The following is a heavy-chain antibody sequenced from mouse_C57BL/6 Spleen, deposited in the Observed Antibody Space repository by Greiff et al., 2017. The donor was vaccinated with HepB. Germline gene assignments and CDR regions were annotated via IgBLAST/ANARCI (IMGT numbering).Heavy chain of an antibody. CDR3: ARKRVGYREDYFDY. V-gene: IGHV1-61*01. D-gene: IGHD2-14*01. J-gene: IGHJ2*01. CDR2: IYPSDSET. Sequence: QVQLKESGAELVRPGSSVKLSCKASGYTFTSYWMDWVKQRPGQGLEWIGNIYPSDSETHYNQKFKDKATLTVDKSSSTAYMQLSSLTSEDSAVYYCARKRVGYREDYFDYWGQGTTLTVSS. CDR1: GYTFTSYW.